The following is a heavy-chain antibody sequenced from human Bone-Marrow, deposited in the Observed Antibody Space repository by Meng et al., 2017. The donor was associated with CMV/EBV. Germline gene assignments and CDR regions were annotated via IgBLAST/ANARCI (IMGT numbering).Heavy chain of an antibody. Sequence: SVKVSCKASGGTFSSYAISWVRQAPGQGLEWMGGIIPILGIANYAQKFQGRVTITADKSTSTAYMELSSLRSEDTAVYYCAREGGRGYSYGRGWDYWGQGTLVTGSS. V-gene: IGHV1-69*10. CDR1: GGTFSSYA. CDR3: AREGGRGYSYGRGWDY. J-gene: IGHJ4*02. D-gene: IGHD5-18*01. CDR2: IIPILGIA.